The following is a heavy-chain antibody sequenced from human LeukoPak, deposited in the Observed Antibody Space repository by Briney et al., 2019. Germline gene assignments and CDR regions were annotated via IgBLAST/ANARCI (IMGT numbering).Heavy chain of an antibody. Sequence: GGSRRLSCAASGFTVSSNYMSWVRQAPRKGLEWVSVIYSGGSTYYADSVKGRFTISRDNSKNTLYLQMNSLRAEDTAVYYCARARGYSYDYFDYWGQGTLVTVSS. V-gene: IGHV3-53*01. CDR1: GFTVSSNY. D-gene: IGHD5-18*01. CDR2: IYSGGST. CDR3: ARARGYSYDYFDY. J-gene: IGHJ4*02.